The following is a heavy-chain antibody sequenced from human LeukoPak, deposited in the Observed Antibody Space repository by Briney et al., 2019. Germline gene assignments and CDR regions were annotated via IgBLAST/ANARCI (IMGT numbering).Heavy chain of an antibody. CDR3: ARDFNDYDSSGQVDY. CDR1: GFTFSSYS. V-gene: IGHV3-21*01. CDR2: ISSSSSYI. D-gene: IGHD3-22*01. J-gene: IGHJ4*02. Sequence: GGSLRLPCAASGFTFSSYSMNWVRQAPGKGLEWVSSISSSSSYIYYADSAKGRFTISRGNAKNSLYLQMNSLRAEDTAVYYCARDFNDYDSSGQVDYWGQGTLVTVSS.